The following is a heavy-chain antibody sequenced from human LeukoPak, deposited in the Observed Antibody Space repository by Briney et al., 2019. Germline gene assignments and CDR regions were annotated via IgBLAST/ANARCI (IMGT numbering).Heavy chain of an antibody. CDR1: GFTFSSYW. D-gene: IGHD2-21*01. J-gene: IGHJ3*02. CDR2: INGDGSST. V-gene: IGHV3-74*01. Sequence: GGSLRLSCAASGFTFSSYWMHWVRQAPGKGLVWVSRINGDGSSTTYADSVRGRFTISRDNAKNTLYLEMNSLRAEDTAVYYCAKPISGLAFDIWGQGTMVTVSS. CDR3: AKPISGLAFDI.